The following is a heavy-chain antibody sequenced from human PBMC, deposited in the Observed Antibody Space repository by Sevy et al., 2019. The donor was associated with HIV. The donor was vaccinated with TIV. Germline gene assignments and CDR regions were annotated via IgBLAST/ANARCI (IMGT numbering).Heavy chain of an antibody. V-gene: IGHV3-21*01. D-gene: IGHD6-13*01. CDR2: ISSSSTYI. CDR1: GFSFSSYS. CDR3: ARAPYSSSFFYCDY. J-gene: IGHJ4*02. Sequence: GGSLRLSCTASGFSFSSYSMNWVRQAPGKGLEWVSCISSSSTYIYYADSVKGRFTISRDNAKNSLYLQMNSLRAEDTAVYYCARAPYSSSFFYCDYWGQGTLVTVSS.